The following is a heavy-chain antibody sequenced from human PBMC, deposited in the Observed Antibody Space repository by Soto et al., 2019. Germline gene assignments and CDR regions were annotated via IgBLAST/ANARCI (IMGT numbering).Heavy chain of an antibody. J-gene: IGHJ3*02. CDR3: ASGGNSGSCYCSDAFDI. CDR1: GYTFTSYA. Sequence: QVQLVQSGAEVKKPGASVKVSCKASGYTFTSYAMHWVRQAPGQRLEWMGWINAGNGNTKYSQKFQGRVTITRDTSASTAYMELSSLRSEDTAVYYCASGGNSGSCYCSDAFDIWGQGTMVTVSS. D-gene: IGHD1-26*01. V-gene: IGHV1-3*01. CDR2: INAGNGNT.